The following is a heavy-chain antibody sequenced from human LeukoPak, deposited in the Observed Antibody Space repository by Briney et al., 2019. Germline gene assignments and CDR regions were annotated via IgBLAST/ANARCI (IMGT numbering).Heavy chain of an antibody. CDR3: ARPGAAAGFGY. CDR1: GYSFSSYE. J-gene: IGHJ4*02. V-gene: IGHV1-8*01. CDR2: MKPNSGNT. D-gene: IGHD6-13*01. Sequence: ASVKVSCKASGYSFSSYEIKWVRQATGQGLEWMGWMKPNSGNTEYAQKFQGRVTMTRNTSINTAYMELSSLRSEDTAVYYCARPGAAAGFGYWGQGTPVTVSS.